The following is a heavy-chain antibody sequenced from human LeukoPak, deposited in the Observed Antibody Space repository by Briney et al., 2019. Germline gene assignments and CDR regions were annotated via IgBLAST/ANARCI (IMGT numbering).Heavy chain of an antibody. CDR3: ARLITIFGVVTAAAFDI. CDR2: IYYSGST. V-gene: IGHV4-59*08. CDR1: GGSISSYY. J-gene: IGHJ3*02. D-gene: IGHD3-3*01. Sequence: SETLSLTCTVSGGSISSYYWSWIRQPPGKGLEWIGYIYYSGSTNYNPSLKSRVTISVDTSKNQFSLKLSSVTAADTAVYYCARLITIFGVVTAAAFDIWGQETMVTVSS.